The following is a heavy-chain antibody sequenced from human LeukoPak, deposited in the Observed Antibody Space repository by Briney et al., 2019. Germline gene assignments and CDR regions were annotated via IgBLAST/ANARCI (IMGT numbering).Heavy chain of an antibody. CDR2: IYYSGST. CDR3: ARLTAVAGIGFDY. Sequence: SQTLSLTCTVSGGSISSGGYYWSWIRQHPGKGLEWIGYIYYSGSTNYNPSLKSRVTISVDTSKNQFSLKLSSVTAADTAVYYCARLTAVAGIGFDYWGQGTLVTVSS. CDR1: GGSISSGGYY. D-gene: IGHD6-19*01. J-gene: IGHJ4*02. V-gene: IGHV4-31*03.